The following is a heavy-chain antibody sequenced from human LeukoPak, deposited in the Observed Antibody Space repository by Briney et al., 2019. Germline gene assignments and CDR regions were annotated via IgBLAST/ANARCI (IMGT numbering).Heavy chain of an antibody. J-gene: IGHJ4*03. CDR3: ARDVSSGTGGCFDN. CDR2: IKQDGSEK. D-gene: IGHD1-14*01. V-gene: IGHV3-7*04. CDR1: GFTFSSYW. Sequence: GGSLRLSCAASGFTFSSYWMSWVRQAPGKGLEWVANIKQDGSEKYYVDSVKGRFTISRDNAKNSLYLQMNSLRAEDTAVYYCARDVSSGTGGCFDNSCRGTLGTVSS.